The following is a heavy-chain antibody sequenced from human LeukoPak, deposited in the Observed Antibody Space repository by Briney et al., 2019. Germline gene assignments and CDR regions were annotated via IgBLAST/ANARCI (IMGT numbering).Heavy chain of an antibody. CDR3: AKDLGAGWY. D-gene: IGHD3-3*01. CDR1: GFTFNLYA. CDR2: IHYDGSNK. Sequence: GGSLRLSCAASGFTFNLYAMHWVRQAPGKGLEWVAFIHYDGSNKYYADSVKGRFTISRDNSKNTLYLQMNSLRAEDTAVYYCAKDLGAGWYRGQGTLVTVSS. V-gene: IGHV3-30*02. J-gene: IGHJ4*02.